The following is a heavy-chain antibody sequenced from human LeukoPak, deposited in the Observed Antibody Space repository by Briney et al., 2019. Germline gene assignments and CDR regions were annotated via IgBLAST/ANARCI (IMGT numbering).Heavy chain of an antibody. CDR3: VRDSYTREWREIESDY. Sequence: GGSLRLSCATAGFIFSDFWMTWVRQAPGKGLEWVANIKQDGSLTFHMGSAKGRFTISRDNAKSSLYLQMNSLRVGDTAIYYCVRDSYTREWREIESDYWGQGTLVTVSS. CDR2: IKQDGSLT. D-gene: IGHD6-13*01. CDR1: GFIFSDFW. V-gene: IGHV3-7*03. J-gene: IGHJ4*02.